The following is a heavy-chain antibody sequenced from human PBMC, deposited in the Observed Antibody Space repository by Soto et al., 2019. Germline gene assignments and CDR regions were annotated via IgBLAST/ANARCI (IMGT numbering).Heavy chain of an antibody. CDR3: ARVLYSTWDPYYFDY. V-gene: IGHV4-59*02. CDR2: IYYSGST. D-gene: IGHD1-1*01. Sequence: SETLSLTCTVYGGSVISYYCSWIRQPPGKGLEWIGYIYYSGSTNYNPSLRSRVTMSVDTSKNQFSLKLSSVTAADTAIYYCARVLYSTWDPYYFDYWGQGALVTVSS. CDR1: GGSVISYY. J-gene: IGHJ4*02.